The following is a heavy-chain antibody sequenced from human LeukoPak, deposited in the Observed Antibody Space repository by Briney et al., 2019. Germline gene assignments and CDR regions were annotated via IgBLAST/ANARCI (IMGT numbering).Heavy chain of an antibody. D-gene: IGHD1-26*01. J-gene: IGHJ3*02. CDR1: GFPFDTYW. CDR2: TKQDGGDK. CDR3: ARIKTRGAFDI. V-gene: IGHV3-7*01. Sequence: PGGSLRLSCAASGFPFDTYWMSWVRQAPGKGLEWVASTKQDGGDKYYVGSVKGRLTISRDNAKNSLYLQMNSLRVEDTAVYYCARIKTRGAFDIWGQGTMVTVSS.